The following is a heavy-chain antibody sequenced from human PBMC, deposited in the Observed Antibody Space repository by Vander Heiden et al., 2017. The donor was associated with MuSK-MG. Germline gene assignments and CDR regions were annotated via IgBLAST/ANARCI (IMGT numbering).Heavy chain of an antibody. Sequence: QVQLVQSGAAVKKPGASVKVSCPPAGDTFTGYYMHWVRQAPGQGLEWMGWINPNSGGTNYAQKFQGRVTMTRDTSISTAYMELSRRRSDDTAVYYCARVARVAATLFWGQGTLVTVSS. CDR2: INPNSGGT. CDR1: GDTFTGYY. CDR3: ARVARVAATLF. V-gene: IGHV1-2*02. D-gene: IGHD2-15*01. J-gene: IGHJ4*02.